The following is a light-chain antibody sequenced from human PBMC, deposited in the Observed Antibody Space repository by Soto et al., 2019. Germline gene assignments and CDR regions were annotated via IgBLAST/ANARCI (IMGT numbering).Light chain of an antibody. CDR1: SSNIGSNT. V-gene: IGLV1-44*01. CDR3: AAWDDSLNGVV. J-gene: IGLJ2*01. Sequence: QSVLTQPPSASGTPGQRVTISCSGRSSNIGSNTVNWYQQLPGTAPKLLICTNNQRPSGVPDRFSGSKSGTSASLAISGLQSADEADYYCAAWDDSLNGVVFGGGTKVTVL. CDR2: TNN.